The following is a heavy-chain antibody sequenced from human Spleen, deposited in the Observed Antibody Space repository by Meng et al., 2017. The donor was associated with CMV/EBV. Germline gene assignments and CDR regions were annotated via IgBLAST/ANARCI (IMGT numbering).Heavy chain of an antibody. D-gene: IGHD3-22*01. Sequence: YTDSVKGRFTISRDNSKSTLYLQMNSLRAEDTAVYYCAVYDDTGYYYYLEYWGQGTLVTVSS. CDR3: AVYDDTGYYYYLEY. J-gene: IGHJ4*02. V-gene: IGHV3-23*05.